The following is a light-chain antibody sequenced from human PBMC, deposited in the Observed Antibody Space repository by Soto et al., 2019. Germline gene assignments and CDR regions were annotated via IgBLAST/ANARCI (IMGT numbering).Light chain of an antibody. CDR3: HQYDTWPS. V-gene: IGKV3-15*01. Sequence: EIVMTQSPATLSVSPGERATLSCRASQSLSSNLAWYQQKPGQAPRLLIYGASTRATGIPARFSGSGSGTEFTLTISSLQSEDFAVYYCHQYDTWPSFGQGTKLQIK. J-gene: IGKJ2*01. CDR1: QSLSSN. CDR2: GAS.